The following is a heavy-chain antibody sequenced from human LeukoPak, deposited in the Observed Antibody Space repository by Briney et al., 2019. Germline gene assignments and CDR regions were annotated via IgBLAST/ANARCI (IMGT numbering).Heavy chain of an antibody. D-gene: IGHD2-2*02. V-gene: IGHV1-18*01. J-gene: IGHJ6*02. CDR3: ARLTVPAAIRYYYYGMDV. CDR1: GYTFTSYG. CDR2: ISAYNGNT. Sequence: ASVKVSCKASGYTFTSYGISWERQAPGQGLEWMGWISAYNGNTNYAQKLQGRVTMTTDTSTSTAYMELRSLRSDDTAVYYCARLTVPAAIRYYYYGMDVWGQGTTVTVSS.